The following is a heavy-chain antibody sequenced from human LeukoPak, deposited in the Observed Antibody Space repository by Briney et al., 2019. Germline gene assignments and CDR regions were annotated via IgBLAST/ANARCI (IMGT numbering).Heavy chain of an antibody. J-gene: IGHJ4*02. CDR2: ISSSSIYI. CDR1: GFTFSSYN. CDR3: ARDLWSPVDF. Sequence: GSLRLSCAASGFTFSSYNMRWVRQAPGKGLEWVSCISSSSIYIYYADSVKGRFTISRDNAKNSLYLQMNSLRAEDMAVYYCARDLWSPVDFWGQGTLVTVSS. D-gene: IGHD2-21*01. V-gene: IGHV3-21*01.